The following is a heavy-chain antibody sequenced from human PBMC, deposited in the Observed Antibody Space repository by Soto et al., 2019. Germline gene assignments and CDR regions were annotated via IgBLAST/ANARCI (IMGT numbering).Heavy chain of an antibody. CDR1: GGTFSSYT. CDR3: ARDQGAYYDSSGYYHDY. Sequence: SVKVSCKASGGTFSSYTISWVRQAPGQGLEWMGRIIPILGIANYAQKFQGRVTITADKSTSTAYMELSSLRSEDTAVYYCARDQGAYYDSSGYYHDYWGQGTLVTVSS. CDR2: IIPILGIA. D-gene: IGHD3-22*01. J-gene: IGHJ4*02. V-gene: IGHV1-69*04.